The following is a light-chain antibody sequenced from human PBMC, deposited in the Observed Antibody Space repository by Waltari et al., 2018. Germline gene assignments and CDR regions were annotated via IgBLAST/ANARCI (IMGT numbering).Light chain of an antibody. Sequence: QAVLTQPSSLSASPGASASLTCTLRSGINVGTYRIYWYQQKPGSPPQYLLRYKSDSDKQQGPGVPSRFSGSKDASANAGILLISGLQSEDEADYYCMIWHSSAWVFGGGTKLTVL. CDR2: YKSDSDK. CDR3: MIWHSSAWV. V-gene: IGLV5-45*03. CDR1: SGINVGTYR. J-gene: IGLJ3*02.